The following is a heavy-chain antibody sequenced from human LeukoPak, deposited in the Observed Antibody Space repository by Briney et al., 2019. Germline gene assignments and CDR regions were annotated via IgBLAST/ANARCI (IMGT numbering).Heavy chain of an antibody. CDR2: INHSGST. Sequence: SETLSLTCAVYGGSFSGYYWSWIRQPPGKGLEWIGEINHSGSTNYNPSLKSRVTISVDTSKNQFSLKLSSVTAADTAVYYCARDPLRHFDWLFSPAVVWGKGTTVTISS. V-gene: IGHV4-34*01. J-gene: IGHJ6*04. D-gene: IGHD3-9*01. CDR1: GGSFSGYY. CDR3: ARDPLRHFDWLFSPAVV.